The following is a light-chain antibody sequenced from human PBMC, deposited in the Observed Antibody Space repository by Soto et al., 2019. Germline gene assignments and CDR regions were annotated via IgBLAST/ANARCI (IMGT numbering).Light chain of an antibody. V-gene: IGKV1-5*01. CDR1: QSINKW. Sequence: IQMTQSPSTLSASVSDRVTITCRASQSINKWVAWFQQKSGRAPKLLIYDAATLQSGVPSRFSGTGSGTDFSLTNSSLQPEDFAAYYCQQYNIGYTFGQGTRLDIK. CDR3: QQYNIGYT. CDR2: DAA. J-gene: IGKJ2*01.